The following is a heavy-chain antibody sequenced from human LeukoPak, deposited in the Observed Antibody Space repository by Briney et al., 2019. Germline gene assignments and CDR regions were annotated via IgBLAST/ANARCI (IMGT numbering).Heavy chain of an antibody. CDR3: ARVCKGDWFDP. CDR2: ISGSGDST. CDR1: GLTFSTYG. J-gene: IGHJ5*02. V-gene: IGHV3-23*01. Sequence: GGSLRLSCAASGLTFSTYGMSWVRQAPGKGLEWVSAISGSGDSTYYADSVKGRFTISRDNSKNTLYPQMNSLRAEDTAVYYCARVCKGDWFDPWGQGTLVTVSS. D-gene: IGHD2/OR15-2a*01.